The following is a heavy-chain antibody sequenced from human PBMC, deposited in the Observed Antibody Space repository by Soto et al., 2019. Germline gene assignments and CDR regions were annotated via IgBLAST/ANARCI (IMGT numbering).Heavy chain of an antibody. V-gene: IGHV1-58*01. CDR1: GFTFTSSA. Sequence: SVKVSCKASGFTFTSSAVPWVRQARGQRLEWIGWIVVGSGNTNYAQKFQERVTITRDMSTSTAYMELSSLRSEDTAVYYCAADRRYSYGTYYYYYGMDVWGQGTTVTVSS. CDR2: IVVGSGNT. J-gene: IGHJ6*02. CDR3: AADRRYSYGTYYYYYGMDV. D-gene: IGHD5-18*01.